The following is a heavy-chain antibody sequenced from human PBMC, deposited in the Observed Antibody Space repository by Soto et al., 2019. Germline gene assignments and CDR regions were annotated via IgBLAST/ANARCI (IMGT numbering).Heavy chain of an antibody. CDR2: IYSGGST. CDR1: GFTVSSNY. V-gene: IGHV3-53*01. D-gene: IGHD6-19*01. CDR3: ASGQWLEDFDY. Sequence: GSLRLSCAASGFTVSSNYMSWVRQAPGKGLEWVSVIYSGGSTYYADSVKGRFTISRDNSKNTLYLQMNSLRAEDTAVYYCASGQWLEDFDYWGQGXLVTVYS. J-gene: IGHJ4*02.